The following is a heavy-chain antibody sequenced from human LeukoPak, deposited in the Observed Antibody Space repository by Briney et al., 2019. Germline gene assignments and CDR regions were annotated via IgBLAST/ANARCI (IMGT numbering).Heavy chain of an antibody. CDR1: GGSFSGYY. D-gene: IGHD5-12*01. V-gene: IGHV4-34*09. Sequence: SETLSLTCAVYGGSFSGYYWSWIRQPPGKGLEWIGEINHSGSTNYNPSLKSRVTISVDTSKNQFSLKLSSVTAADTAVYYCASYSGYVPSFDYWGQGTLVTVSS. J-gene: IGHJ4*02. CDR3: ASYSGYVPSFDY. CDR2: INHSGST.